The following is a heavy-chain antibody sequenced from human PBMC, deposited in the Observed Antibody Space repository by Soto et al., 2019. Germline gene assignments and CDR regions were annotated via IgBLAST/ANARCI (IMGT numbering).Heavy chain of an antibody. CDR2: IYYSGTT. CDR3: ARQIRPYYGMDV. J-gene: IGHJ6*02. V-gene: IGHV4-39*01. CDR1: GDSVSSTTYY. Sequence: QLQLQESGPGLVKPSETLSLTCTVSGDSVSSTTYYWGWIRQPPGKGLEWIGSIYYSGTTYYNPSLKSRVTISVDTSRNHFSLKLNSMTAADTAVYYCARQIRPYYGMDVWGQGTTVTAS.